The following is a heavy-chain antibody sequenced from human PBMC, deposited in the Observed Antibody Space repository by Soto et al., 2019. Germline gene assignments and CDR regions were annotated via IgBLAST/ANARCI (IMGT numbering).Heavy chain of an antibody. CDR1: GYTFTHYA. CDR2: INAGSGNT. CDR3: ARGLAADGA. V-gene: IGHV1-3*01. D-gene: IGHD6-13*01. Sequence: QVQLVQSGAEVKKPGASVKVSCTASGYTFTHYAIHWVRHAPGQRLEWMGFINAGSGNTKYSQTFQGRLTFTKDTSASTACLDLSSQRSEDTAILYCARGLAADGAWGQGALVTGSS. J-gene: IGHJ4*02.